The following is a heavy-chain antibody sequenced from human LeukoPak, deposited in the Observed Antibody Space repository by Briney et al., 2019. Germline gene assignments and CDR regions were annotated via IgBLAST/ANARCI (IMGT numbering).Heavy chain of an antibody. D-gene: IGHD6-13*01. Sequence: GGSLGLSCAASGFTFNNYGMHWVRQAPGKGLEWVAFIRYNGNNQYYADSVKGRFTISRDNAKNSLYLQMNSLRAEDTAVYYCARDQVAAAGTQCYWGQGTLVTVSS. CDR1: GFTFNNYG. J-gene: IGHJ4*02. CDR3: ARDQVAAAGTQCY. CDR2: IRYNGNNQ. V-gene: IGHV3-30*02.